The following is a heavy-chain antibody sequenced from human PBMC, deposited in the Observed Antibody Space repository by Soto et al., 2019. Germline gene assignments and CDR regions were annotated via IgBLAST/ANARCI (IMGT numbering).Heavy chain of an antibody. CDR2: ISAHNGNT. CDR1: GYIFTTYG. Sequence: QVHLVQSGAEVKKPGASVKVSCKGSGYIFTTYGITWVRQAPGQGLEWMGWISAHNGNTNYAQKLQVRVTVTRDTSTSTAYMELRNRRSDDTAGYYCARGRYGDYWGQGALVTVSS. CDR3: ARGRYGDY. J-gene: IGHJ4*02. D-gene: IGHD1-1*01. V-gene: IGHV1-18*01.